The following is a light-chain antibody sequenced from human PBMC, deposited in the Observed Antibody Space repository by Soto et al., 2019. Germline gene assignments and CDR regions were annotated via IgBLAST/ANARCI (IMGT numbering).Light chain of an antibody. CDR3: QQSYTTPIT. CDR2: DAS. CDR1: RSLSSN. V-gene: IGKV3D-15*01. Sequence: EIVMTQSPATLSVSPGQRATLSCWASRSLSSNLAWYQQKPGQAPRLLIYDASNRATGIPARFSGSGSGTDFTLTISSLQPEDFATYFCQQSYTTPITFGQGTRLEIK. J-gene: IGKJ5*01.